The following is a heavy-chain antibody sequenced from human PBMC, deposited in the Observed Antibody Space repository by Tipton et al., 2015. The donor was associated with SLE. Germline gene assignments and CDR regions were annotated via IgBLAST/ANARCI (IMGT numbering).Heavy chain of an antibody. CDR1: GFTFSSYA. J-gene: IGHJ4*02. V-gene: IGHV3-23*01. Sequence: EASGFTFSSYAMSWVRQAPGKGLEWVSAISGSGGSTYYADSVKGRFTISRDNSKNTLYLQMNSLRAEDTAVYYCANQPAYSSSPRYWGQGTLVTVSS. CDR2: ISGSGGST. CDR3: ANQPAYSSSPRY. D-gene: IGHD6-6*01.